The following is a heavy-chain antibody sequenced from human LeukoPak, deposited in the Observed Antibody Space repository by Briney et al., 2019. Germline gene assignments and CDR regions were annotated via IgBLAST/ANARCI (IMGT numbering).Heavy chain of an antibody. V-gene: IGHV3-74*01. D-gene: IGHD2-15*01. CDR3: ARRYCSGGSCYSGWHFDL. CDR1: GFIFRNFW. CDR2: INSDGSST. J-gene: IGHJ2*01. Sequence: GGSLRLSCAASGFIFRNFWMHWVRQAPGKGLLWVSRINSDGSSTDYADSVKGRFTISRDNAKNTLYLQMNSLRAEDTAVYYCARRYCSGGSCYSGWHFDLWGRGTLVTVSS.